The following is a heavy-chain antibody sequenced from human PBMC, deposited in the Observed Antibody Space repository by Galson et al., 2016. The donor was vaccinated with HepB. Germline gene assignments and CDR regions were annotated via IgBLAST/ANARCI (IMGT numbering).Heavy chain of an antibody. Sequence: SLRLSCAVSGFTFDDYTMHWVRQAPGKGLEWISLISWDGRSPFYTDSVEGRFTISRDNRKNTLYLQMNSLTIDDTAVYYCGKDWGSLWESSGEGMDVWGQGTTVIVSS. D-gene: IGHD3-10*01. CDR2: ISWDGRSP. CDR1: GFTFDDYT. J-gene: IGHJ6*02. V-gene: IGHV3-43*01. CDR3: GKDWGSLWESSGEGMDV.